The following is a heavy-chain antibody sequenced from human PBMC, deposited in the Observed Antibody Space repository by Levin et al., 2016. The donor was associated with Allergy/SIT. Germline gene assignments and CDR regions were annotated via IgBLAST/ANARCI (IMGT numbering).Heavy chain of an antibody. J-gene: IGHJ4*02. CDR3: ARAEGQWLAHFDY. D-gene: IGHD6-19*01. V-gene: IGHV4-39*01. Sequence: WIRQPPGKGLEWIGSIYYSGSTYYNPSLKSRVTISVDTSKNQFSLKLSSVTAADTAVYYCARAEGQWLAHFDYWGQGTLVTVSS. CDR2: IYYSGST.